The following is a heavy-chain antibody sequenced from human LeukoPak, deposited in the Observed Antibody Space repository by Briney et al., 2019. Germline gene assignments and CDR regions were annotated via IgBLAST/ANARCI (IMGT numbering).Heavy chain of an antibody. J-gene: IGHJ4*02. CDR1: GGSISSSSYY. Sequence: LETLSLTCTVSGGSISSSSYYWGWIRQPPGKGLEWIGSIYYSGSTYYNPSLKSRVTISVDTSKNQFSLKLSSVTAADTAVYYCARRRAKYYFDYWGQGTLVTVSS. D-gene: IGHD1-26*01. CDR3: ARRRAKYYFDY. CDR2: IYYSGST. V-gene: IGHV4-39*01.